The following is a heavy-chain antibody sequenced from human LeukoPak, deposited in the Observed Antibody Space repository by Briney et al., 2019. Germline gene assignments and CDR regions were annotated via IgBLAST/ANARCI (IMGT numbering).Heavy chain of an antibody. CDR1: GFPFSSYA. J-gene: IGHJ4*02. CDR3: AKEGLVNFYYFDS. CDR2: IGGSGGST. V-gene: IGHV3-23*01. D-gene: IGHD1-26*01. Sequence: PGGSLRLSCAASGFPFSSYAMSWVRQAPGKGLEWVSTIGGSGGSTYYADSVKGRFTISRDNSKNTLYLQMNSQRGEDTAVYYCAKEGLVNFYYFDSWGQGTLVTVSS.